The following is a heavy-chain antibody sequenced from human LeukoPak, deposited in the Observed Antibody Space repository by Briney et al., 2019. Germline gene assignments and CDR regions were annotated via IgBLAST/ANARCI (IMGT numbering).Heavy chain of an antibody. CDR3: AREVNSGYDPYYFDY. Sequence: GRSLRLSCAASGFTFSSYGMHWVRQAPGKGLEWVAGIWYDGSNKYYADSVKGRFTISIDNSKNTLYLQMNSLRAEDTAVYYCAREVNSGYDPYYFDYWGQGTLVTVSS. CDR1: GFTFSSYG. CDR2: IWYDGSNK. V-gene: IGHV3-33*01. J-gene: IGHJ4*02. D-gene: IGHD5-12*01.